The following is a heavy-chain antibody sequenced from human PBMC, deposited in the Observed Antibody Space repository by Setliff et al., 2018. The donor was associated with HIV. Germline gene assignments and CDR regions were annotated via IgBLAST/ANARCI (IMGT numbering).Heavy chain of an antibody. Sequence: ASVKVSCKASGYSFTNYGISWVRQAPGQGLEWMGWISANNGNTKYAQRLQGRVTMTTDTSTTTAFMELRSLKADDTGIYYCSRSGVPPYYYYGMDVWGQGTTVTVSS. CDR2: ISANNGNT. CDR1: GYSFTNYG. J-gene: IGHJ6*02. V-gene: IGHV1-18*01. D-gene: IGHD3-10*01. CDR3: SRSGVPPYYYYGMDV.